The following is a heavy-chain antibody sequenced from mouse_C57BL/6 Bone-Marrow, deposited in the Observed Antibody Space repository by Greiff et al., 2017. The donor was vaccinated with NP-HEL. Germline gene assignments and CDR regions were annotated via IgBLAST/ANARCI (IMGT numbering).Heavy chain of an antibody. CDR1: GFTFSDAW. J-gene: IGHJ4*01. CDR2: IRNKANNHAT. D-gene: IGHD1-1*01. CDR3: TRVTTVVANAMDY. Sequence: DVQLQESGGGLVQPGGSMKLSCAASGFTFSDAWMDWVRQSPEKGLEWVAEIRNKANNHATYYAESVKGRFTISRDDSKSSVYLQMNSLRAEDTGIYYCTRVTTVVANAMDYWGQGTSVTVSS. V-gene: IGHV6-6*01.